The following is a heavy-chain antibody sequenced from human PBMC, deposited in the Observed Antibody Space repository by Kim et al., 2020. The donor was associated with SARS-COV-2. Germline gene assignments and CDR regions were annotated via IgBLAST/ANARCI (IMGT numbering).Heavy chain of an antibody. D-gene: IGHD2-2*01. Sequence: ESLKISCKGSGYSFTNYWIGWVRQMPGKGLEWMGIIYPGDSDTRYSPSFQGQVTMSVDKSTSTAYLQWDSLKASDTAMYYCARIPCTSSSCYVRLDYWG. J-gene: IGHJ4*01. CDR3: ARIPCTSSSCYVRLDY. CDR2: IYPGDSDT. V-gene: IGHV5-51*01. CDR1: GYSFTNYW.